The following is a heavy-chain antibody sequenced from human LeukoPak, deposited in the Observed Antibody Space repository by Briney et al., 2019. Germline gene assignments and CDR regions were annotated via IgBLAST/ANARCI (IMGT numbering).Heavy chain of an antibody. D-gene: IGHD5-18*01. CDR3: ARGVTGYSYVNYFDY. CDR2: MNPNSGNT. Sequence: ASVKVSCKASGYTFTSYDINWVRQATGQGLEWMGWMNPNSGNTGYAQKFQGRVTITRNTSISTAYMELSSLRSEDTAVYYCARGVTGYSYVNYFDYWGQGTLVTVSS. CDR1: GYTFTSYD. J-gene: IGHJ4*02. V-gene: IGHV1-8*03.